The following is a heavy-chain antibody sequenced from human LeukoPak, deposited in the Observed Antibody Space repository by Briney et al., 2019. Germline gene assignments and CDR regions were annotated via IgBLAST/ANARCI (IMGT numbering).Heavy chain of an antibody. Sequence: GGSLRLSCAASGFTFSSYGMSWVRQAPGKGLEWVSSISGSGGSTYYADSVKGRFTISRDNSKNTLDLQMNSLRAEDTAVYCCAKAPHPFRWFGEFQFKLAGAIRHYYFDSWGQGTLVTVSS. D-gene: IGHD3-10*01. CDR2: ISGSGGST. CDR1: GFTFSSYG. V-gene: IGHV3-23*01. J-gene: IGHJ4*02. CDR3: AKAPHPFRWFGEFQFKLAGAIRHYYFDS.